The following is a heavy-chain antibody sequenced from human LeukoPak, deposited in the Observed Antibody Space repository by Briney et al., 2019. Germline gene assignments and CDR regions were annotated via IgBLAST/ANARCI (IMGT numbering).Heavy chain of an antibody. CDR3: ARDYGGNDGFDY. J-gene: IGHJ4*01. Sequence: ASVKVSCKTSGYTFIDYYMHWVRQAPGQGLEWMGIINPSGGSTSYAQKFQGRVTLTRDTSTSTVYMELSSLRSEDTAVYYCARDYGGNDGFDYWGQEPWSPSPQ. CDR1: GYTFIDYY. D-gene: IGHD4-23*01. V-gene: IGHV1-46*01. CDR2: INPSGGST.